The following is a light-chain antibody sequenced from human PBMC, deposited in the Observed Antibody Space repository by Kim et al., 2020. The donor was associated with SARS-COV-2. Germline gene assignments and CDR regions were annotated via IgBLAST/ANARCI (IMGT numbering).Light chain of an antibody. J-gene: IGKJ5*01. Sequence: GETVTITGRERKNNKKGRAWKQQQTKTAHRLLKSKTATLQPGVQSRVRGSGYGTEITLTINGQQPEDFVTYYCQQYETHVITFGQGTRLEIK. CDR3: QQYETHVIT. CDR2: KTA. CDR1: KNNKKG. V-gene: IGKV1-5*03.